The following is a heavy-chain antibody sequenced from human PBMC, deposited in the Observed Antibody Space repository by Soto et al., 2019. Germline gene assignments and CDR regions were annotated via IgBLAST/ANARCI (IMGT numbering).Heavy chain of an antibody. Sequence: QPGGSLRLSCAASGFTFSSYGMHWVRQAPGKGLEWVAVISYDGSNKYYADSVKGRFTISRDNSKNTLYLQMNSLRAEDTAVYYCAKDVVVGATTGLGDYYYYYGMDVWGQGTTVTSP. V-gene: IGHV3-30*18. J-gene: IGHJ6*02. CDR1: GFTFSSYG. D-gene: IGHD1-26*01. CDR3: AKDVVVGATTGLGDYYYYYGMDV. CDR2: ISYDGSNK.